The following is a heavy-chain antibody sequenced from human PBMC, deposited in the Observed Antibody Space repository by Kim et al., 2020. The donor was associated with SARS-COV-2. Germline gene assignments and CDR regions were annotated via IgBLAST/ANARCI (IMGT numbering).Heavy chain of an antibody. D-gene: IGHD3-10*01. V-gene: IGHV3-53*01. J-gene: IGHJ4*02. Sequence: GGSLRLSCAASGFTVSSNYMSWVRQAPGKGLEWVSVIYSGGSTYYADSVKCRFTISRDNSKNTQFLQMNSLRAVDTAVYYCASAVRGVIHDYWGERTLITIAS. CDR1: GFTVSSNY. CDR2: IYSGGST. CDR3: ASAVRGVIHDY.